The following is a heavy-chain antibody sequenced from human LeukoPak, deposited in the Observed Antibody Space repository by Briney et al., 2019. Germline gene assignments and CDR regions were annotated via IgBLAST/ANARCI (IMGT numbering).Heavy chain of an antibody. D-gene: IGHD4-17*01. J-gene: IGHJ4*02. CDR1: GFIFRNYW. CDR2: INPNGITT. CDR3: ARDFAGDRDY. Sequence: GGSLRLSCAASGFIFRNYWVHWVRQAPGKGLVWVARINPNGITTTYTDSVKGRFTISRDNAKNTLYLQMNSLRAEDTAVYYCARDFAGDRDYWGQGTLVTVSS. V-gene: IGHV3-74*01.